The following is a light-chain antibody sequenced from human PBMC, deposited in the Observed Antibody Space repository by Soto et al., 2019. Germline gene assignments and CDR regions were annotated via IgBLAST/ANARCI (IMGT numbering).Light chain of an antibody. CDR1: QSVTSTS. CDR2: GAA. CDR3: QLYGSSPMYT. V-gene: IGKV3-20*01. Sequence: EIVLSQSPGTLSLSPGERATLSCRASQSVTSTSLSWYQQKTGQAPRLLIYGAANRATGIPDRFSGRGSGTDFTLTISRLEPEDFAVYHCQLYGSSPMYTFGQGTTLELK. J-gene: IGKJ2*01.